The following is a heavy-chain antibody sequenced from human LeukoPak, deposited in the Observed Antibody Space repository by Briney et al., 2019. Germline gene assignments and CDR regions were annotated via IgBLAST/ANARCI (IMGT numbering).Heavy chain of an antibody. CDR1: GGSISSGGYY. CDR2: IYYSGST. J-gene: IGHJ4*02. D-gene: IGHD6-13*01. CDR3: ARGIAAAGTGDLSYFDY. Sequence: PSQTLSLTCTVSGGSISSGGYYWSWIRQHPGKGLEWIGYIYYSGSTYYNPSLKSRVTISVDTSKNQFSLKLSSVTAADTAVYYCARGIAAAGTGDLSYFDYWGQGTLVTVSS. V-gene: IGHV4-31*03.